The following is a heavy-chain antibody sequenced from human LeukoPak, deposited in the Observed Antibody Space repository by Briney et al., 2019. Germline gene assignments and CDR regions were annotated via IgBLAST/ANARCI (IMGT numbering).Heavy chain of an antibody. CDR2: TSSSDAGT. D-gene: IGHD2-21*01. CDR3: ARAPVTSCRGAYCYPFDY. CDR1: GFPLSSYA. V-gene: IGHV3-23*01. J-gene: IGHJ4*02. Sequence: PGGSLRLSCAASGFPLSSYAMSWVRQAPGKGLKWVSATSSSDAGTYYADSVGGRFTISRDNSKNTLYLQMNSLRVEDAAVYYCARAPVTSCRGAYCYPFDYWGQGTLVTVSS.